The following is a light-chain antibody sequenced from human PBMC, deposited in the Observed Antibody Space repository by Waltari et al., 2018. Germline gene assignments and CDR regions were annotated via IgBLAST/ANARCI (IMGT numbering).Light chain of an antibody. CDR3: CSYAGANTYV. CDR2: DVS. J-gene: IGLJ1*01. V-gene: IGLV2-23*02. Sequence: QSALTQPASVSGSPGQSITVSCTGTSSDVGRYNLVSWYQHHPPKAPKLMIYDVSKRPSGFSNRFSGSKSCNTSSLTISGLQPEDEADYYCCSYAGANTYVFGSGTKVTVL. CDR1: SSDVGRYNL.